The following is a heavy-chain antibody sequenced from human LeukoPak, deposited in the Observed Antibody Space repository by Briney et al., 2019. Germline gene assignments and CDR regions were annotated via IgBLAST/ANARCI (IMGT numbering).Heavy chain of an antibody. CDR2: IYYSGST. CDR3: ARVTGYRIEDYFDY. CDR1: GGSISSYY. D-gene: IGHD6-13*01. J-gene: IGHJ4*02. Sequence: SETLSLTCTVSGGSISSYYWSWIRQPPGKGLEWIGYIYYSGSTNYNPSLKSRVTISVEKSKNEFALKRRYVDGAGEAGYYCARVTGYRIEDYFDYWGQGTLVTVSS. V-gene: IGHV4-59*01.